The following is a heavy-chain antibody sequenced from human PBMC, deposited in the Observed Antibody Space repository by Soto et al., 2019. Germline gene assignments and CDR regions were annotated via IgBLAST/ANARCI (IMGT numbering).Heavy chain of an antibody. D-gene: IGHD3-22*01. Sequence: QVQLVQSGAEVKKPGSSVKVSCKASGGTFSSYAISWVRQAPGQGLEWMGGIIPIFGTANYAQKFQGRVTITAAKSTSTAYMELSSLRSEDTAVYYCARGGDYYDSSGYYVKLDYWGQGTLVTVSS. J-gene: IGHJ4*02. V-gene: IGHV1-69*06. CDR3: ARGGDYYDSSGYYVKLDY. CDR2: IIPIFGTA. CDR1: GGTFSSYA.